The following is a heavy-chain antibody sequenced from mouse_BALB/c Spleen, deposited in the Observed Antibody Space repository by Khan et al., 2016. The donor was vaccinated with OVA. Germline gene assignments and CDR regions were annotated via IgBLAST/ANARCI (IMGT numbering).Heavy chain of an antibody. CDR2: INPYSDGT. Sequence: EVQLQQSGPELVKPGASVKMSCKASGYTFTSYVMHWVMQKPGQGLEWIGYINPYSDGTKYNEKFKGKVTLTSDKSSSTAYLELSSLTSEDSEVYYCARGYDFGSSTGFVYWGQGTLVTVSA. J-gene: IGHJ3*01. CDR3: ARGYDFGSSTGFVY. D-gene: IGHD1-1*01. V-gene: IGHV1S136*01. CDR1: GYTFTSYV.